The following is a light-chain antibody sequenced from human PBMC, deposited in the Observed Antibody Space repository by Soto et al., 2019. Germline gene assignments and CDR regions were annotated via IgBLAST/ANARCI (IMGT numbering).Light chain of an antibody. J-gene: IGKJ4*01. CDR3: QQYNNWPPLT. CDR2: GAS. Sequence: EIVMTQSPATLSVSPGERATLSCRASQSVSSNLAWYQQKPGQAPRLLIYGASTRATGIPARFSGSGSGTEFTLTISSLQSEDFAVYYRQQYNNWPPLTFGGGKKVEIK. CDR1: QSVSSN. V-gene: IGKV3-15*01.